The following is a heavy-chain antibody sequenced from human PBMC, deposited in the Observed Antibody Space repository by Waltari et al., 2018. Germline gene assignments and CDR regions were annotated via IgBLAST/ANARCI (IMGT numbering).Heavy chain of an antibody. V-gene: IGHV3-30*02. CDR3: AGEAVRRWFDP. CDR2: IRYDGSNK. J-gene: IGHJ5*02. CDR1: GFTFSSYG. D-gene: IGHD3-10*01. Sequence: QVQLVESGGGVVQPGGSLRLSCAASGFTFSSYGMPWVRQAPGKGLEWVAFIRYDGSNKYYADSVKGRFTISRDNSKNTLYLQMNSLRAEDTAVYYCAGEAVRRWFDPWGQGTLVTVSS.